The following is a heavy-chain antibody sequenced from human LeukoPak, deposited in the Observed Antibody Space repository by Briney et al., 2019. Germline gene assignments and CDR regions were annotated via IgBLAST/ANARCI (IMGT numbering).Heavy chain of an antibody. V-gene: IGHV4-38-2*02. Sequence: SETLSLTCTVSVYSISSGYYWGWIRQPPGKGLEWIGSIHHSGSTNYNPSLKSRVTISVDTSKNQFSLKLSSVTAADTAVYYCARSGWYNSIDAFDIWGQGTMVTVSS. CDR2: IHHSGST. D-gene: IGHD6-19*01. CDR1: VYSISSGYY. J-gene: IGHJ3*02. CDR3: ARSGWYNSIDAFDI.